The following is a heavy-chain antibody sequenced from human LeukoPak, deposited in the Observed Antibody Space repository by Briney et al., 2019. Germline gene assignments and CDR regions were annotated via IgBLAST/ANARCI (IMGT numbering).Heavy chain of an antibody. V-gene: IGHV4-39*07. CDR2: IHRDGRT. CDR1: GGSISSNSAY. J-gene: IGHJ4*02. D-gene: IGHD3-9*01. CDR3: GKTDIYFNPIDY. Sequence: SETLSLTCTVSGGSISSNSAYWGWIRQPPGQGLEWIGEIHRDGRTRYNPSLKSRVTMSMDYSKNQFSLSVTSVTAADTAIYYCGKTDIYFNPIDYWGPGSLVTVSS.